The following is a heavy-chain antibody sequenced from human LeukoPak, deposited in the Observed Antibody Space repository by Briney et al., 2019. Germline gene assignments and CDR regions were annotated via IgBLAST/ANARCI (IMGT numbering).Heavy chain of an antibody. CDR1: GFTFSSYA. CDR2: ISYDGSNK. CDR3: ARADSGYSY. D-gene: IGHD5-12*01. V-gene: IGHV3-30*04. Sequence: VGSLRLSCAASGFTFSSYAMHWVRQAPGKGLEWMAVISYDGSNKYYADSVKGRFTISRDNSKNTLYLQMNSLRAEDTAVYYCARADSGYSYWGQGTLVTVSS. J-gene: IGHJ4*02.